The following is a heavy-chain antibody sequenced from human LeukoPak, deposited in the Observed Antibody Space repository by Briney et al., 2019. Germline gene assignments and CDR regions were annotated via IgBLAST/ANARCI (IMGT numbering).Heavy chain of an antibody. CDR3: ARALVTAILYAD. D-gene: IGHD2-21*02. V-gene: IGHV4-61*01. CDR1: GGSVSSGIYY. CDR2: IYYSGST. Sequence: SQTRSLNCSVSGGSVSSGIYYWSWIRQPPGKGLEWIGYIYYSGSTNYNPSLKSRVTISVDTSKNQFSLKLSSVTAADTAVYYCARALVTAILYADWGQGTLVTVSS. J-gene: IGHJ4*02.